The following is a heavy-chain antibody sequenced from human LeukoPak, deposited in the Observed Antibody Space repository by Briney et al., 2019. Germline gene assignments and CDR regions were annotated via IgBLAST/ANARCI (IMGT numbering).Heavy chain of an antibody. CDR1: GFTFSSYA. CDR3: ARGGYSSSWYFPFDY. J-gene: IGHJ4*02. Sequence: GGSLRLSCAASGFTFSSYAMSWVRQAPGKGLEWVSSISSSSSYIYYADSVKGRFTISRDNAKNSLYLQMNSLRAEDTAVYYCARGGYSSSWYFPFDYWGQGTLVTVSS. D-gene: IGHD6-13*01. V-gene: IGHV3-21*01. CDR2: ISSSSSYI.